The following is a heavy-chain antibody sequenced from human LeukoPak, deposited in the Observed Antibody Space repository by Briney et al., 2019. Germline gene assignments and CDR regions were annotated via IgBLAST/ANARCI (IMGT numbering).Heavy chain of an antibody. CDR2: INPKTGGT. D-gene: IGHD5-24*01. CDR1: GYTLTGHF. J-gene: IGHJ4*02. Sequence: ASVKVSCKASGYTLTGHFMHWVRQAPGQGLEWMGWINPKTGGTDYAQKFLGRVTMTRDTSISTAYMELRSLRSDDTAVYYCATQLGGGYNLNAPLDYWGQGTLVTVSS. V-gene: IGHV1-2*02. CDR3: ATQLGGGYNLNAPLDY.